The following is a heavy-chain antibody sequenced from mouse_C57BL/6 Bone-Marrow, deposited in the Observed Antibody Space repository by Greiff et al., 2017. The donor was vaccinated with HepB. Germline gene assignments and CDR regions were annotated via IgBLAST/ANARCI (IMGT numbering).Heavy chain of an antibody. V-gene: IGHV1-76*01. CDR3: ARSVCPYAMDY. J-gene: IGHJ4*01. CDR1: GYTFTDYY. CDR2: IYPGSGNT. D-gene: IGHD6-1*01. Sequence: QVQLQQSGAELVRPGASVKLSCKASGYTFTDYYINWVKQRPGQGLEWIARIYPGSGNTYYNEKFKGKDTLTAEKSSSTAYMQLSSLTSEDSAVYFCARSVCPYAMDYWGQGTSVTVSS.